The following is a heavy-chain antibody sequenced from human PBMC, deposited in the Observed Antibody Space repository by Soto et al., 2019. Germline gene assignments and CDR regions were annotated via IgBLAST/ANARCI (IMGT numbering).Heavy chain of an antibody. CDR2: ISSSSSYI. J-gene: IGHJ6*02. CDR1: GFTFSSYS. CDR3: ARLYGAYISWAYYYGMDV. D-gene: IGHD4-17*01. Sequence: GGSLRLSCAASGFTFSSYSMNWVRQAPGKGLEWVSSISSSSSYIYYADSVKGRFTISRDNAKNSLYLQMNSLRAEDTAVYYCARLYGAYISWAYYYGMDVWGQGTTVTVSS. V-gene: IGHV3-21*01.